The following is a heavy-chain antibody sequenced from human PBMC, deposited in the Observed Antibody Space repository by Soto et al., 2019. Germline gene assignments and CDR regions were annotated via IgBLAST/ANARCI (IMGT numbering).Heavy chain of an antibody. CDR3: ARHPIGKGSWFDP. J-gene: IGHJ5*02. D-gene: IGHD3-10*01. CDR2: IYYSGST. V-gene: IGHV4-59*08. Sequence: QVQLQESGPGLVKPSETLSLTCTVSGGSISSYYWSWIRQPPGKGLEWIGYIYYSGSTNYNPSLKRRVTLSVDASKNQFSLKLSSVTAADTAVYYCARHPIGKGSWFDPWGQGTLVTVSS. CDR1: GGSISSYY.